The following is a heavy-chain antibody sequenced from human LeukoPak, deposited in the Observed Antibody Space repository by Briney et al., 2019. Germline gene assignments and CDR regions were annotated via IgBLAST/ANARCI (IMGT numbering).Heavy chain of an antibody. CDR3: ARAYYHYYVDV. J-gene: IGHJ6*03. V-gene: IGHV4-31*03. CDR1: GGSINSGGYY. CDR2: TYYSGST. Sequence: SETLSLTCNVSGGSINSGGYYWSWIRQHPGKGLEWIGYTYYSGSTYYNPSLKSRITISVDTSKNQFSLKLSSVTAADTAVFYCARAYYHYYVDVWGKGITVTVSS.